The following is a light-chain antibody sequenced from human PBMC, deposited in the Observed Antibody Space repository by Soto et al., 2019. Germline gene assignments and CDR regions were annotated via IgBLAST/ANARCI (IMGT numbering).Light chain of an antibody. CDR3: QQYETFSGT. CDR2: DAY. CDR1: QSVSGW. Sequence: DIQMTQSPSTLYASVGDTVTVTCRASQSVSGWLAWYQQKPGEAPKLLIYDAYALPRGVPSRFSGSGSGTKFTLTIASLQPDDFATYYCQQYETFSGTFGQGTKVDIK. V-gene: IGKV1-5*01. J-gene: IGKJ1*01.